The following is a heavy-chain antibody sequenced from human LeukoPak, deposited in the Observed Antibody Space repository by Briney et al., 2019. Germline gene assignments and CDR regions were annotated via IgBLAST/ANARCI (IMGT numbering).Heavy chain of an antibody. CDR3: AREITAGYYYDSSLGDFDY. CDR2: INPNSGGT. J-gene: IGHJ4*02. Sequence: GASVKVSCKASGYTFTGYYMHWVRQAPGQGLEWMGWINPNSGGTNYAQKLQGRVTMTTDTSTSTAYMELRSLRSDDTAVYYCAREITAGYYYDSSLGDFDYWGQGTLVTVSS. V-gene: IGHV1-2*02. D-gene: IGHD3-22*01. CDR1: GYTFTGYY.